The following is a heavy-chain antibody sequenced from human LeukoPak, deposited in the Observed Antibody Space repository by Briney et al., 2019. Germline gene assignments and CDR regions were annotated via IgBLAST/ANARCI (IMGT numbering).Heavy chain of an antibody. CDR1: GFTFSSSG. Sequence: GGSLRLSCTASGFTFSSSGMSWVRQAPGKGLEWVAVISYDGSNKYYADSVKGRFTISRDNSKNTLYLQMNSLRAEDTAVYYCAKVGGSYGLQAPFDYWGQGTLVTVSS. V-gene: IGHV3-30*18. J-gene: IGHJ4*02. CDR2: ISYDGSNK. CDR3: AKVGGSYGLQAPFDY. D-gene: IGHD3-16*01.